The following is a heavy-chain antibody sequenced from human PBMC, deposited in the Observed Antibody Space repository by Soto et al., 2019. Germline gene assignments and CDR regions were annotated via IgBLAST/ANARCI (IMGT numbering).Heavy chain of an antibody. CDR2: ISYDGSNK. Sequence: VQLVESGGGVVQPGRSLRLSCAASGFTFSSYAMHWVRQAPGKGLEWVAVISYDGSNKYYADSVKGRFTISRDNSKNTLYLQMNSLRAEDTAVYYCARVGSSSYYGMDVWGQGTTVTVSS. V-gene: IGHV3-30-3*01. CDR3: ARVGSSSYYGMDV. J-gene: IGHJ6*02. CDR1: GFTFSSYA. D-gene: IGHD6-13*01.